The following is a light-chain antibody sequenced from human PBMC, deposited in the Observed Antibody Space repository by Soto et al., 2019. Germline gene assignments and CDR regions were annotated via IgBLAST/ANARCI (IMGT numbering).Light chain of an antibody. CDR1: QSVLYSSNNKNY. CDR2: WAS. CDR3: QQYYSTPDA. J-gene: IGKJ4*01. V-gene: IGKV4-1*01. Sequence: DIVMTQSPDSLAVSLGERATIHCKSSQSVLYSSNNKNYLAWYQQKPGQPPKLLIYWASTRESGVPDRFSGSGSGRDFTLTIGSLQAEDVAVYYCQQYYSTPDAFGGGTKVDVK.